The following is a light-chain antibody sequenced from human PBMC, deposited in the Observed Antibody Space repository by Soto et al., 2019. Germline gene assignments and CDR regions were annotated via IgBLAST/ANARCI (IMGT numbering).Light chain of an antibody. CDR3: AAWDDSLSGPV. V-gene: IGLV1-47*01. CDR2: RND. CDR1: SSNIGSNY. J-gene: IGLJ2*01. Sequence: QLVLTQPPSASGTPGQRVTISCSGSSSNIGSNYVYWYQHLPGTAPKLLIYRNDQRPSGVPDRFSGSKSGTSASLAISGLRSEDEADYYCAAWDDSLSGPVFGGGTKLTVL.